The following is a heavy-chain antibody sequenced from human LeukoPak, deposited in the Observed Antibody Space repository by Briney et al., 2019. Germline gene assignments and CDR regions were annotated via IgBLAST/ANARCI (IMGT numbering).Heavy chain of an antibody. D-gene: IGHD1-26*01. V-gene: IGHV1-2*02. J-gene: IGHJ4*02. CDR3: ASNPLGGSYSILVGGYFDY. Sequence: ASVKVSCKASGYTFTGYYMHWVRQAPGQGLEWMGWINPNSGGTNYAQKLQGRVTMTRDTSISTAYMELSRLRSDDTAVYYCASNPLGGSYSILVGGYFDYWGQGTLVTVSS. CDR2: INPNSGGT. CDR1: GYTFTGYY.